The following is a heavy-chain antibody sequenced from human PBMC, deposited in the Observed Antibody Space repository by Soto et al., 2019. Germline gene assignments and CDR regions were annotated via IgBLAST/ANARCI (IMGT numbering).Heavy chain of an antibody. V-gene: IGHV3-30*18. J-gene: IGHJ6*02. CDR2: ISYDGSNK. CDR3: EKGGYSGYAYYYYGMDD. CDR1: GFTFSSYG. Sequence: GGSLRLSCAASGFTFSSYGMHWVRQAPGKGLEWVAVISYDGSNKYYADSVKGRFTISRDNSKNTLYLQMNSLRAEDTAVYYCEKGGYSGYAYYYYGMDDWGQGTTVTVSS. D-gene: IGHD5-12*01.